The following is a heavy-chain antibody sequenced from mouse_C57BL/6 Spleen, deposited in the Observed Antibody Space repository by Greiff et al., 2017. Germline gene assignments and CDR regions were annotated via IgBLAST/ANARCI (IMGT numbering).Heavy chain of an antibody. CDR2: IRSKSNNYAT. CDR3: VRHAGYDVYYAMDY. J-gene: IGHJ4*01. CDR1: GFSFNTYA. V-gene: IGHV10-1*01. D-gene: IGHD2-2*01. Sequence: GGGLVQPKGSLKLSCAASGFSFNTYAMNWVRQAPGKGLEWVARIRSKSNNYATYYADSVKDRFTISRDDSESMLYLQMNNLKTEDTAMYYCVRHAGYDVYYAMDYWGQGTSVTVSS.